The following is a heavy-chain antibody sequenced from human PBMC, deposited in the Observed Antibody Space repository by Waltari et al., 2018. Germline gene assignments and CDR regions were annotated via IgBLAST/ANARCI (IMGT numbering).Heavy chain of an antibody. V-gene: IGHV4-61*09. CDR1: GGSISSGSYY. J-gene: IGHJ4*02. CDR2: IYTSGST. CDR3: ARGTTTFDY. Sequence: QVQLQESGPGLVEPSQTLSLTCTVSGGSISSGSYYWGWIRQPAGKGLEWIGYIYTSGSTNYNPSLKSLVTISVDTSKNQFSLKLSSVTTADTAVYYCARGTTTFDYWGQGTLVTVSS. D-gene: IGHD1-1*01.